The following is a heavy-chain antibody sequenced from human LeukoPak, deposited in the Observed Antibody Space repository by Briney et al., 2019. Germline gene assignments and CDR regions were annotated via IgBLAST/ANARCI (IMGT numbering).Heavy chain of an antibody. Sequence: SETLSLTCAVYGGSFSGYYWSWIRQPPGKGLEWIGVINHSGSTNYNPSLKSRVTISVDTSKNQFSLKLSSVTAADTAVYYCARGLRGIAAAGTRVNWFDPWGQGTLVTVSS. D-gene: IGHD6-13*01. CDR1: GGSFSGYY. CDR3: ARGLRGIAAAGTRVNWFDP. CDR2: INHSGST. J-gene: IGHJ5*02. V-gene: IGHV4-34*01.